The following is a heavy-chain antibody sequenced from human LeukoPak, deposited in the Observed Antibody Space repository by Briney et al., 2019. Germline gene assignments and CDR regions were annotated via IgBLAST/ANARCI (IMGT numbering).Heavy chain of an antibody. D-gene: IGHD3-22*01. CDR3: ARGLYDSSGYYPGVVGY. CDR2: INHSGST. V-gene: IGHV4-34*01. CDR1: GGSFSGYY. J-gene: IGHJ4*02. Sequence: SGTLSLTCAVYGGSFSGYYWSWLRQPPGKGLEWIGEINHSGSTNYNPSLKSRVTISVDTSKNQFSLKLSSVTAADTAVYYGARGLYDSSGYYPGVVGYWGQGTLVTVSS.